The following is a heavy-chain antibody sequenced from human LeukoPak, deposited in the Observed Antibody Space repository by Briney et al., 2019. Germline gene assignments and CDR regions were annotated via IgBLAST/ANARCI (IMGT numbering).Heavy chain of an antibody. J-gene: IGHJ6*02. CDR2: MKQDGSEK. V-gene: IGHV3-7*01. Sequence: GGSLRLSCAASGFTFSSYWMSWVCQAPGEGLEWVADMKQDGSEKYYVDSVKGRFTISRDNAKNSLYLQMNSLRAEDTAVYYCARDAPMTTVPNYYYGMDVWGQGTTVTVSS. CDR3: ARDAPMTTVPNYYYGMDV. D-gene: IGHD4-11*01. CDR1: GFTFSSYW.